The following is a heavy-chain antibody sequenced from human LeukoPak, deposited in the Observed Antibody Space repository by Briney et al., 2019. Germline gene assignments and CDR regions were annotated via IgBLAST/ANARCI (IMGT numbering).Heavy chain of an antibody. J-gene: IGHJ4*02. CDR2: ISPSGGST. V-gene: IGHV1-46*01. CDR3: ARDVASHMGLANYFDY. D-gene: IGHD2-2*01. CDR1: GYTFTSHY. Sequence: ASVKVSCKASGYTFTSHYIHWVRQAPGQGLEWMGIISPSGGSTTYTQKFQGRVTVTRDTSTSTVYMDLSSLRSDDTAVYYCARDVASHMGLANYFDYWGQGALVIVSS.